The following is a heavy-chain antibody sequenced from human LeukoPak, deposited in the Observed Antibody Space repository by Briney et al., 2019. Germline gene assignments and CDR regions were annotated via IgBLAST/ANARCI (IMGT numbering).Heavy chain of an antibody. Sequence: PSETLSLTCTVSGYSTSSGYYWGWIRQPPGKGLEWIGSIYHSGSTYYNPSLKSRVTISVDTSKNQFSLKLSSVTAADTAVYYCARNLIGSSPNFDYWGQGTLVTVSS. V-gene: IGHV4-38-2*02. D-gene: IGHD6-6*01. CDR3: ARNLIGSSPNFDY. CDR1: GYSTSSGYY. J-gene: IGHJ4*02. CDR2: IYHSGST.